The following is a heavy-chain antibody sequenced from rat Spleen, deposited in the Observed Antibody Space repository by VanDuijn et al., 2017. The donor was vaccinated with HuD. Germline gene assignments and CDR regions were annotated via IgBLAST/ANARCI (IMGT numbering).Heavy chain of an antibody. CDR2: ISYDGNTI. J-gene: IGHJ1*01. CDR1: GFTFSNYG. CDR3: VRQGYLRDWYFDF. Sequence: EVQLVESGGGFVLPGRSLKLSCAASGFTFSNYGMAWVRQAPTTGLEWVATISYDGNTIYYRDSVKGRFTLSRDNAKSTLYLEMDSLRSEDTATYYCVRQGYLRDWYFDFWGPGTMVTVSS. D-gene: IGHD2-7*01. V-gene: IGHV5-29*01.